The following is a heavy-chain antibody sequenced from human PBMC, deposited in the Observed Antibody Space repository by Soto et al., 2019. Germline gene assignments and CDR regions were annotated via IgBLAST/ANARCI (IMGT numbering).Heavy chain of an antibody. Sequence: ASVEASCKASGYNFTNSFLHGVRQAPGQGLEWMGIINPSSGDTSYPQKFQGRVTVTSDTSTSTVYMEMSSLRSKDTAVYYCARGQTESGEVGGYIW. CDR2: INPSSGDT. CDR1: GYNFTNSF. CDR3: ARGQTESGEVGGYI. J-gene: IGHJ3*02. V-gene: IGHV1-46*01. D-gene: IGHD2-15*01.